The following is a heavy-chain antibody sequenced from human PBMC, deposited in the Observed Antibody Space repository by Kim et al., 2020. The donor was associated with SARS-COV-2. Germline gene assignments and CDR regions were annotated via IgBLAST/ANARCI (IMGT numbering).Heavy chain of an antibody. CDR2: INLDGGFT. CDR1: GFTFSSYW. J-gene: IGHJ4*02. V-gene: IGHV3-74*01. CDR3: ARSAPETDKDY. D-gene: IGHD1-1*01. Sequence: GGSLRLSCAASGFTFSSYWMHWARQAPGKGLVWVSRINLDGGFTIYADSVKGRFTISRDNAKNTLYLQMNSLRADDTALYYCARSAPETDKDYWGQGTLVTVSS.